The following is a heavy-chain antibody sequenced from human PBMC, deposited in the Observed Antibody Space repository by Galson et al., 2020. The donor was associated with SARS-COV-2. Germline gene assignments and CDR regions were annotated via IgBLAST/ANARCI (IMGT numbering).Heavy chain of an antibody. Sequence: QLGESLKISCAASGFAFSTYAMRWVRQAPGKGLEWVAVISSDGNSKYYADSVTGRFTFSRDNSKNTLYLQMNSLRPEDTAVYYCARENVPKYSGLVNFWGYAFDVWVQGTMVTVSS. CDR3: ARENVPKYSGLVNFWGYAFDV. V-gene: IGHV3-30-3*01. CDR2: ISSDGNSK. CDR1: GFAFSTYA. D-gene: IGHD3-3*01. J-gene: IGHJ3*01.